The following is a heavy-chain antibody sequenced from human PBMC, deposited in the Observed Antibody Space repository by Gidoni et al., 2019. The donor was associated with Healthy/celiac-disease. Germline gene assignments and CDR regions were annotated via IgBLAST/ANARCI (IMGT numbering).Heavy chain of an antibody. D-gene: IGHD3-22*01. J-gene: IGHJ4*02. CDR3: TTRPGGYYDSSTN. CDR2: IKSKTDGGTT. CDR1: GFTFSNAW. Sequence: EVQLVESGGGLVKPGGSLRLSCAASGFTFSNAWMSWVRQAPGKGLEWVGRIKSKTDGGTTDYAAPVKGRFTISRDDSKNTLYLQMNSLKTEDTAVYYCTTRPGGYYDSSTNWGQGTLVTVSS. V-gene: IGHV3-15*01.